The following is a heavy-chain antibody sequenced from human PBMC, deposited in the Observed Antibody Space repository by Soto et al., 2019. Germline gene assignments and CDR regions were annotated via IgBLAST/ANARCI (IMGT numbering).Heavy chain of an antibody. J-gene: IGHJ5*02. CDR3: ARVRAWIQLWPNWFDP. CDR2: INHSGST. CDR1: GGSFSGYY. D-gene: IGHD5-18*01. V-gene: IGHV4-34*01. Sequence: QVQLQQWGAGLLKPSETLSLTCAVYGGSFSGYYWSWIRQPPGKGLEWIGEINHSGSTNYNPSLKRRVTISVDTSKNQFSLKLSSVTAADTAVYYCARVRAWIQLWPNWFDPWGQGTLVTVSS.